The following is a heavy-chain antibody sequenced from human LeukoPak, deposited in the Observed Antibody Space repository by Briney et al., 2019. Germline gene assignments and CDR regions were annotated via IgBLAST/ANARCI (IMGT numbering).Heavy chain of an antibody. V-gene: IGHV1-2*02. J-gene: IGHJ4*02. CDR2: INPNSGGT. CDR1: GYTFTGYY. CDR3: ARGVTTTIPPIY. D-gene: IGHD4-17*01. Sequence: ASVKVSCKASGYTFTGYYMHWVRQAPGQGLERMGWINPNSGGTNYAQKFQGRVTMTRDTSISTAYMELSRLRSDDTAVYYCARGVTTTIPPIYWGQGTLVTVYS.